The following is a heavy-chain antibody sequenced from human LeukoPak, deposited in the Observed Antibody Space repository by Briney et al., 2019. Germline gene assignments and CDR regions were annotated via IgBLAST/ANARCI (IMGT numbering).Heavy chain of an antibody. V-gene: IGHV4-39*01. D-gene: IGHD3-22*01. Sequence: NSSETLSLTCTVSGDSISRSSYYWGWIRQAPGKGLEWIGSIYYSGNTYYNPSLKSRVTISVDTSKKQLSLKLSSVTAADTAVYYCARRDYYDSSAYYYAYWGQGTLVTVSS. CDR1: GDSISRSSYY. J-gene: IGHJ4*02. CDR3: ARRDYYDSSAYYYAY. CDR2: IYYSGNT.